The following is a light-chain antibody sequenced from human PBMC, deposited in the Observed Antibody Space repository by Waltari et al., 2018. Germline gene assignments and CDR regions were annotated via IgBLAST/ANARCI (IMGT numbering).Light chain of an antibody. Sequence: DILMTQSPSSLSASVGDRVTITCRASQSISSSLNWYQQKPGKAPKLLIYAASTLQSGVPSRFSGSGSGTDFTLTSSSLQPEDSATYYCQQGYSTPQYTFGQGTKLEIK. V-gene: IGKV1-39*01. CDR2: AAS. CDR1: QSISSS. CDR3: QQGYSTPQYT. J-gene: IGKJ2*01.